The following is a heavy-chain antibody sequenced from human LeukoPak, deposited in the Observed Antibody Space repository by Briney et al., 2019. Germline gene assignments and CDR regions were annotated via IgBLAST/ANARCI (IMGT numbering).Heavy chain of an antibody. D-gene: IGHD2-15*01. CDR3: ARYCSGGSCYGWFDP. CDR2: IYYSGST. Sequence: SETLSLTCTVSGCSISSYYWSWIRQPPGKGLEWIGYIYYSGSTNYNPSLKSRVTISVDTSKNQFSLKLSSVTAADTAVYYCARYCSGGSCYGWFDPWGQGTLVTVSS. CDR1: GCSISSYY. V-gene: IGHV4-59*01. J-gene: IGHJ5*02.